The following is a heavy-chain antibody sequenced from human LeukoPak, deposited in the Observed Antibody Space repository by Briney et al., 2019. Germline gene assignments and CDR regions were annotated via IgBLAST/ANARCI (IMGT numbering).Heavy chain of an antibody. CDR2: VDHTGST. CDR1: GGSISSYY. CDR3: ARGRVSSSTWYSTYYYYFYMDV. J-gene: IGHJ6*03. V-gene: IGHV4-59*01. D-gene: IGHD1-1*01. Sequence: SETLSLTCTVSGGSISSYYWSWIRQPPGKGLEWIGYVDHTGSTNFNPSLNGRVSISRDTTKNLFSLRLRSVTAADTAVYFCARGRVSSSTWYSTYYYYFYMDVWGEGTTVTVSS.